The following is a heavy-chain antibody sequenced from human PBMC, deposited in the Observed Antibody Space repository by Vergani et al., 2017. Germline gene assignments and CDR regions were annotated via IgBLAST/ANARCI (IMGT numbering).Heavy chain of an antibody. J-gene: IGHJ4*02. Sequence: QVQLQESGPGLVKPSETLSLTCAVSGYSISSGYYWGWIRQPPGKGLEWIGSIYHSGSTYYNPSLKGRVTISVDTSKNQFSLKLSSVTAADTAVYYCARQGIYDILTGCFDDWGQGTLVTVSS. V-gene: IGHV4-38-2*01. D-gene: IGHD3-9*01. CDR2: IYHSGST. CDR1: GYSISSGYY. CDR3: ARQGIYDILTGCFDD.